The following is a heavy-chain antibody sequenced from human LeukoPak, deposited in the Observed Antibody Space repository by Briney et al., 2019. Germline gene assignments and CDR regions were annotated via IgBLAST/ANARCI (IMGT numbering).Heavy chain of an antibody. CDR3: ARDHLGLRYFDWSPLDWFDP. Sequence: SETLSLTCTVSGGSISSSSYYWGWIRQPPGKGLEWIGSIYYSGSTYSSPSLKSRVTISVDTSKNQFSLKLSSVTAADTAVYYCARDHLGLRYFDWSPLDWFDPWGQGTLVTVSS. CDR1: GGSISSSSYY. CDR2: IYYSGST. V-gene: IGHV4-39*07. J-gene: IGHJ5*02. D-gene: IGHD3-9*01.